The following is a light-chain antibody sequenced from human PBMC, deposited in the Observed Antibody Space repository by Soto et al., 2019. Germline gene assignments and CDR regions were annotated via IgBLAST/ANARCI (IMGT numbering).Light chain of an antibody. J-gene: IGKJ1*01. V-gene: IGKV1-5*01. Sequence: DIQMTQSPSTLSASVGDRVTITCRASQSISSWLAWYQQKPGKAPKLLIYDVSSLESGVPSRFSGSGSGTEFTLSITSLQPDDFAIYYCQRYNSYPRAFGQGTKVEIK. CDR2: DVS. CDR3: QRYNSYPRA. CDR1: QSISSW.